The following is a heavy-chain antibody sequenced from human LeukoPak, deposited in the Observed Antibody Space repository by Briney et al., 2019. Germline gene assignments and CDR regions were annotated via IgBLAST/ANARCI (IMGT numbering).Heavy chain of an antibody. Sequence: GGSLRLSCAASGFTFSSYWMSWVRQAPGKGLEWVANIQQDGSGKYYVDSVKGRFTISRDNAKDSLYLQMNSLRAEDTAVYYCARDRGRTWADYWGQGTLVTVSS. J-gene: IGHJ4*02. D-gene: IGHD3-16*01. CDR1: GFTFSSYW. CDR2: IQQDGSGK. V-gene: IGHV3-7*01. CDR3: ARDRGRTWADY.